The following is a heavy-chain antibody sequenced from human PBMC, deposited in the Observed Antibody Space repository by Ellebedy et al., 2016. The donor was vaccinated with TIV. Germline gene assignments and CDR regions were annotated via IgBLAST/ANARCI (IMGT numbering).Heavy chain of an antibody. CDR1: GFTFSSYA. CDR3: AKWGGYFDWLSRGMDV. Sequence: GESLKISXAASGFTFSSYAMSWVRQAPGKELEWVSAISGSGGSTYYADSVQGRFTISRDNSKNTLYLQMNSLRVEDTAVYYCAKWGGYFDWLSRGMDVWGQGTTVTVSS. CDR2: ISGSGGST. D-gene: IGHD3-9*01. J-gene: IGHJ6*02. V-gene: IGHV3-23*01.